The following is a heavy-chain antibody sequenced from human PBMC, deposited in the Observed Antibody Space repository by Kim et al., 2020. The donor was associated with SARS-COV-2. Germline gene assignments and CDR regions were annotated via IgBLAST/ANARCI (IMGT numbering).Heavy chain of an antibody. Sequence: SETLSLTCTVSGGSISSSSYYWGWIRQPPGKGLEWIGSIYYSGSTYYNPSLKSRVTISVDTSKNQFSLKLSSVTAADTAVYYCARSDLWFGGSGYFDLWGRGTLVTVSS. J-gene: IGHJ2*01. D-gene: IGHD3-10*01. CDR1: GGSISSSSYY. V-gene: IGHV4-39*01. CDR2: IYYSGST. CDR3: ARSDLWFGGSGYFDL.